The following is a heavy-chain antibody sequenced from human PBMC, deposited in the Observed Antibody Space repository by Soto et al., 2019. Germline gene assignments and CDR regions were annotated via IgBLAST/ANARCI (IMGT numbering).Heavy chain of an antibody. CDR1: GYSISSGYY. CDR3: ARFEDSSGFYFFDY. D-gene: IGHD6-19*01. V-gene: IGHV4-38-2*02. Sequence: SETLSLTCTVSGYSISSGYYWGWIRQPPGKGLEWVGSIYQSGIIYYNPSLKSRVTISVDTSKNQFSLKLSSVTAADTAVYYCARFEDSSGFYFFDYWGQGTLVTVSS. CDR2: IYQSGII. J-gene: IGHJ4*02.